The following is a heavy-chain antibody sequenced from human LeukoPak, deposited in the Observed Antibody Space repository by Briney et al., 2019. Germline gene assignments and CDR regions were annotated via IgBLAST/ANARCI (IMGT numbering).Heavy chain of an antibody. Sequence: GGSLRLSCAASGFTFSSYAMSWVRQAPGKGLEWVSAISGSGGSTYYADSVKGRFTISRDNSKNTLYLQMNSLRAEDTAVYYCATHELLSSSGDYWGQGTLVTVSS. CDR1: GFTFSSYA. CDR3: ATHELLSSSGDY. V-gene: IGHV3-23*01. D-gene: IGHD3-10*01. J-gene: IGHJ4*02. CDR2: ISGSGGST.